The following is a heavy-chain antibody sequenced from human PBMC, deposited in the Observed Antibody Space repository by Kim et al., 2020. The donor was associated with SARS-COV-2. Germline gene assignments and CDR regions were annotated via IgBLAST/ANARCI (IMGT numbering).Heavy chain of an antibody. Sequence: GGSLRLSCAASGFTFSNYYMSWVRQAPGKGLEWVACINSNGSTINNAYSVNGRFTFSNDNTKKILSLQMNILTPEATDVYYCVRTPANSSWGAVDY. CDR3: VRTPANSSWGAVDY. V-gene: IGHV3-11*01. D-gene: IGHD6-13*01. CDR1: GFTFSNYY. CDR2: INSNGSTI. J-gene: IGHJ4*01.